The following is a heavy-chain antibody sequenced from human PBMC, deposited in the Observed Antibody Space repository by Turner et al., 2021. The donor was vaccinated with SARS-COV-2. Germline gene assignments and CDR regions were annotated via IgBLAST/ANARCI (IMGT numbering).Heavy chain of an antibody. CDR1: GGSISSSRYY. CDR3: ARSNYDFWSGYYTFYFDY. V-gene: IGHV4-39*01. D-gene: IGHD3-3*01. J-gene: IGHJ4*02. CDR2: IYYSGST. Sequence: QLQLQESGPGLAKPSETLSLPCTVSGGSISSSRYYWGWIRQPPGKGLEWIGSIYYSGSTYYNPSLKSRVTISVDTSKNQFSLKLSSVTAADTAVYYCARSNYDFWSGYYTFYFDYWGQGTLVTVS.